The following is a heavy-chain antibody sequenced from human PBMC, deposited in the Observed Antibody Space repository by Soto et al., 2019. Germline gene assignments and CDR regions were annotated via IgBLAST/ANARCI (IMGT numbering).Heavy chain of an antibody. D-gene: IGHD3-3*01. CDR2: INSDGSST. CDR1: GFTFSSYW. Sequence: GGSLRLSCAASGFTFSSYWMHWVRQAPGKGLVWVSRINSDGSSTSYADSVKGRFTISRDNAKNTLYLQMNSLRAEDTAVYYCANLGGITIFGVVRAIWGQGTLVTVSS. V-gene: IGHV3-74*01. CDR3: ANLGGITIFGVVRAI. J-gene: IGHJ4*02.